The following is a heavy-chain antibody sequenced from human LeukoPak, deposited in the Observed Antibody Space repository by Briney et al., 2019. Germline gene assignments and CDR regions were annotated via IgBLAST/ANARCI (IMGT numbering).Heavy chain of an antibody. Sequence: SETLSHTCTVSGGSISSYYWSWIRQPPGKGLEWIGYIYTSGSTNYNPSLKSRVTISVDTSKNQFSLKLSSVTAADTAVYYCARGHYDILTGYYPYYWGQGTLVTVSS. CDR1: GGSISSYY. J-gene: IGHJ4*02. CDR3: ARGHYDILTGYYPYY. D-gene: IGHD3-9*01. CDR2: IYTSGST. V-gene: IGHV4-4*09.